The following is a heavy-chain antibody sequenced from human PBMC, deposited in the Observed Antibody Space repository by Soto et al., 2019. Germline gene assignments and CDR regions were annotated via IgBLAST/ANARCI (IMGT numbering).Heavy chain of an antibody. Sequence: GPQVKVSCKASGGTFSSYAISWVRQAPGQGLEWMGGIIPIFGTANYAQKFQGRVTITADESTSTAYMELSSLRSEDTAVYYCARDRATGTPWDAFDIWGQGTMVTVSS. J-gene: IGHJ3*02. CDR2: IIPIFGTA. D-gene: IGHD1-1*01. V-gene: IGHV1-69*13. CDR3: ARDRATGTPWDAFDI. CDR1: GGTFSSYA.